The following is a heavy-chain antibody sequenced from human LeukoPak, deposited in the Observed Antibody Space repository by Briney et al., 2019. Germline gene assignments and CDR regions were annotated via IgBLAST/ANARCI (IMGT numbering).Heavy chain of an antibody. J-gene: IGHJ6*02. D-gene: IGHD4-17*01. CDR2: ISAYNGNT. Sequence: ASVKVSCKASGYTFTSYGISWVRQAPGQGLEWMGWISAYNGNTNYAQKLQGRVTMTTDTSTSTAYKELRSLRSDDTAVYYCARLSSDYGDHYYYYGMDVWGQGTTVTVSS. CDR3: ARLSSDYGDHYYYYGMDV. CDR1: GYTFTSYG. V-gene: IGHV1-18*01.